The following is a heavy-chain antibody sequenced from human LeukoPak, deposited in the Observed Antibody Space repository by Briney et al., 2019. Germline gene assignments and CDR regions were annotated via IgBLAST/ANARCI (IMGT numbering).Heavy chain of an antibody. Sequence: GRSLRLSCAASGFTLSSYAMHWVRQAPGKGLEWVAVISYDGSNQYYADSVKGRFTISRDNSKNTLYLQMNSLRAEDTAVYYCARWELPSLFDYWGQGTLVTVSS. J-gene: IGHJ4*02. CDR2: ISYDGSNQ. CDR1: GFTLSSYA. CDR3: ARWELPSLFDY. D-gene: IGHD1-26*01. V-gene: IGHV3-30-3*01.